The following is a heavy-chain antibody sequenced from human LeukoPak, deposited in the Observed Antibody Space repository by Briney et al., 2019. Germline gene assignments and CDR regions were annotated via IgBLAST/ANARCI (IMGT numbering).Heavy chain of an antibody. Sequence: SETLSLTCTVSGGSISGYYWSWIRQPPGKGLEWIGWIYYSGSTTYNPSLKSRVTISVDTSNNQSSLKLSSVTAADTAVYYCARQIDGYLYFDYWGQGTLVTVSS. CDR2: IYYSGST. CDR3: ARQIDGYLYFDY. V-gene: IGHV4-59*08. D-gene: IGHD5-18*01. J-gene: IGHJ4*02. CDR1: GGSISGYY.